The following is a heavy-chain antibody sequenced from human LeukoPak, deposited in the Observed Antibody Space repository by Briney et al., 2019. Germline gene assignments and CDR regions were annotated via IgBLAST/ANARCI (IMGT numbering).Heavy chain of an antibody. D-gene: IGHD1-14*01. Sequence: SETLSLTCAVSGGSISSGGYSWSWIRQPPGKGLEWIGYIYHSGSTYYNPSLKSRVTISVDRSKNQFSLKLSSVTAADTAVYYCASLHRIDWYFDLWGRGTLVTVSS. J-gene: IGHJ2*01. V-gene: IGHV4-30-2*01. CDR3: ASLHRIDWYFDL. CDR2: IYHSGST. CDR1: GGSISSGGYS.